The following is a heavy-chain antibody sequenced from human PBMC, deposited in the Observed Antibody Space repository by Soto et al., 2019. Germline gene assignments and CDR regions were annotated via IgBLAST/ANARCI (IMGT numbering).Heavy chain of an antibody. V-gene: IGHV4-31*03. CDR2: IYYSGST. CDR3: ARSVGWARGYSYLGDYYYGLDG. D-gene: IGHD5-18*01. J-gene: IGHJ6*02. CDR1: GGSISSGGYY. Sequence: SETLSLTGTVSGGSISSGGYYWSWIRQHPGKGLERIGYIYYSGSTYYNRSLKWRVTISVDTSKNQFSLKLSSVTGADTEVYYCARSVGWARGYSYLGDYYYGLDGWGHGTTVIVSS.